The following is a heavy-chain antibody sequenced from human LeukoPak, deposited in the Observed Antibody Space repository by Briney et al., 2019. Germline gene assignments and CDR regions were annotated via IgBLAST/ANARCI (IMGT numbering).Heavy chain of an antibody. Sequence: ASVKVSCKASGYRFTSYGYAWVRRAPGQGLEWMGWISAYNGKTKYAQEYEGRVTITTDPSTSTAYMEVRSLRSDDTAVYYCARDFSGHDAFDYWGQGTLVIVSS. D-gene: IGHD5-12*01. CDR2: ISAYNGKT. CDR3: ARDFSGHDAFDY. CDR1: GYRFTSYG. J-gene: IGHJ4*02. V-gene: IGHV1-18*01.